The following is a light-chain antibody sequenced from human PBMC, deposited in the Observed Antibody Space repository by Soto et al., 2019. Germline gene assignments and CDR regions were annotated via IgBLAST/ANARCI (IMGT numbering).Light chain of an antibody. CDR1: QSISTW. CDR2: KAS. J-gene: IGKJ1*01. Sequence: DIQMTQSPSTLSPSIGDRVTITCRASQSISTWLAWYQQKPGKAPKLLIYKASSLQSGVPSRFSGSGSGTEFTLTISSLQPDDSATYYCQQYNSFSVWTFGQGTKVEIK. CDR3: QQYNSFSVWT. V-gene: IGKV1-5*03.